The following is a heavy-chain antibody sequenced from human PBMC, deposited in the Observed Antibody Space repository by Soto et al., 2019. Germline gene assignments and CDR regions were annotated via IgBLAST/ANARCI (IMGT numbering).Heavy chain of an antibody. CDR2: IIPILGIA. Sequence: QVQLVQSGAEVKKPESSVKVSCTASGATFSSYTISGVRQAPAQGLEWMGRIIPILGIANYAQKFPSRVTMTADKSTSKAYMELSSLRVYDSAVYYCARSIYGSTSDYGFDPWGQGTLVTVSS. V-gene: IGHV1-69*02. J-gene: IGHJ5*02. CDR1: GATFSSYT. D-gene: IGHD2-2*01. CDR3: ARSIYGSTSDYGFDP.